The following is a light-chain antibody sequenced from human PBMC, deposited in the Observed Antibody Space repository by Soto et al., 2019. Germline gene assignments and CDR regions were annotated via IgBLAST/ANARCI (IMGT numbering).Light chain of an antibody. Sequence: VLTQSPGTLSLSPGESATLSCRASQIVRSTYLAWYQQKPGQAPRLLIYDASSRATDIPDRFSGSGSGTEFTLTISGLEPEDFAVYYCQHYGNSLWTFGQGTKVDI. V-gene: IGKV3-20*01. CDR2: DAS. J-gene: IGKJ1*01. CDR1: QIVRSTY. CDR3: QHYGNSLWT.